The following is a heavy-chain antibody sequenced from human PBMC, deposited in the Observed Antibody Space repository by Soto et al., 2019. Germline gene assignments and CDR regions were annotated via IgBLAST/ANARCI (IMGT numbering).Heavy chain of an antibody. D-gene: IGHD3-10*01. CDR1: GFTYNSYD. Sequence: EVQLVESGGGLVQPGGSLRLSCAAFGFTYNSYDMIWVRQVKGKGLEWIASMGGAGAREYSGSVKSRFIISRDNARNSLYLQMDSLRVADTGVYYCTRATFGVGMDLWGHGTPVTVSS. V-gene: IGHV3-13*01. J-gene: IGHJ6*02. CDR2: MGGAGAR. CDR3: TRATFGVGMDL.